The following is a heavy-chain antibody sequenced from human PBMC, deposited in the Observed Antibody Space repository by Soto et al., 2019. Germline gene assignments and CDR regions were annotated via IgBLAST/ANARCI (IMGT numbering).Heavy chain of an antibody. J-gene: IGHJ6*02. D-gene: IGHD3-10*01. V-gene: IGHV4-4*02. Sequence: SERLSLTFPISGRSIRSSNSCSRLRQPPGKELEWIGEIYHSGSTNYNPSLKSRVTISVDKSKNQFSLKLSSVTAADTAVYYCARGGTMVRGATRKIYYYYGMDVWGQGT. CDR1: GRSIRSSNS. CDR2: IYHSGST. CDR3: ARGGTMVRGATRKIYYYYGMDV.